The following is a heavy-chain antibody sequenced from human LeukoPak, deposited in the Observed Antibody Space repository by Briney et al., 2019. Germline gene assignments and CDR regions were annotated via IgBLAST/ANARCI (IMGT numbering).Heavy chain of an antibody. J-gene: IGHJ6*03. CDR3: AKANYYYDSSGYIHYMDV. CDR1: GFTFSSYG. Sequence: GGSLRLSYAASGFTFSSYGMHWVRQAPGKGLEWVAVISYDGSNKYYADSVKGRFTISRDNSKNTLYLQMNSLRAEDTAVYYCAKANYYYDSSGYIHYMDVWGKGTTVTVSS. V-gene: IGHV3-30*18. D-gene: IGHD3-22*01. CDR2: ISYDGSNK.